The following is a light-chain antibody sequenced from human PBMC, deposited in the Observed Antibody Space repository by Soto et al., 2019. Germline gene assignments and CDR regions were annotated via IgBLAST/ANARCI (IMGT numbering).Light chain of an antibody. CDR2: GTS. CDR3: QQYGNSRWT. J-gene: IGKJ1*01. CDR1: QSVSSSY. V-gene: IGKV3-20*01. Sequence: TQSPDTLSLSPGERATLSCRASQSVSSSYLAWYQQTPGQAPRLLIYGTSNRATGIPDRFSGSGSGTDFTLTISRLETEDFAVYYCQQYGNSRWTFGQGSKAAI.